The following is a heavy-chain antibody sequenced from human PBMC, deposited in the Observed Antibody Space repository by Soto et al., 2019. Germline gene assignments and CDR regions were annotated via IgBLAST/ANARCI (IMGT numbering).Heavy chain of an antibody. CDR1: GGSISSGGYS. Sequence: SETLSLTCAVSGGSISSGGYSWSWIRQPPGKGLEWIGYIYHSGSTYYNPSLKSRVTISVDRSKNQFSLKLSSVTAADTAVYYCARRARYCSSTSCPLGWFDPWGQGTLVTVSS. D-gene: IGHD2-2*01. CDR2: IYHSGST. V-gene: IGHV4-30-2*01. J-gene: IGHJ5*02. CDR3: ARRARYCSSTSCPLGWFDP.